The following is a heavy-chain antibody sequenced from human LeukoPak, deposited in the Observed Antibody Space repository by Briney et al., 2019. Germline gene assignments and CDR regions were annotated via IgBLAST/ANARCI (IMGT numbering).Heavy chain of an antibody. CDR2: INDSGST. V-gene: IGHV4-34*01. CDR1: GGSFSGDY. D-gene: IGHD3-22*01. CDR3: ARPNRSYYDSGGVGGYAFDI. Sequence: SETLSLTCAGYGGSFSGDYWSWIRQPPGKGLEWIGKINDSGSTNYNPSLKSRVTISIDTSKKQFSLKLSAVTAADTAVYYCARPNRSYYDSGGVGGYAFDIWGQGTMVTVSS. J-gene: IGHJ3*02.